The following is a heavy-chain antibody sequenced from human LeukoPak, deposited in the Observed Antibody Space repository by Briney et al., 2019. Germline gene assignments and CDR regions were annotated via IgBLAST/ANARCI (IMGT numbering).Heavy chain of an antibody. J-gene: IGHJ4*02. CDR1: GGSISSSNW. Sequence: KASETLSLTCAVSGGSISSSNWWSWVRQPPGKGLEWIGEIYHSGSTNYNPSLKSRVTISVDKSKNQFSLKLSSVTAADTAVYYCARVSHDTIFGVVYDYWGQGTLVTVSS. CDR3: ARVSHDTIFGVVYDY. CDR2: IYHSGST. V-gene: IGHV4-4*02. D-gene: IGHD3-3*01.